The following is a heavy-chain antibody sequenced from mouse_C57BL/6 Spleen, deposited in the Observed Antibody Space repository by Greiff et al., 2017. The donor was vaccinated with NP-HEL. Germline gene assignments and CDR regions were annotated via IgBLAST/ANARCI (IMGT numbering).Heavy chain of an antibody. CDR3: VRDYSNGGYYFDY. CDR1: GFSFNTYA. V-gene: IGHV10-1*01. CDR2: IRSKSNNYAT. J-gene: IGHJ2*01. Sequence: EVQLVESGGGLVQPKGSLKLSCAASGFSFNTYAMNWVRQAPGKGLEWVARIRSKSNNYATYYADSVKDRFTISRDDSESMLYLQRNNLKTEDTAMYYCVRDYSNGGYYFDYWGQGTTLTVSS. D-gene: IGHD2-5*01.